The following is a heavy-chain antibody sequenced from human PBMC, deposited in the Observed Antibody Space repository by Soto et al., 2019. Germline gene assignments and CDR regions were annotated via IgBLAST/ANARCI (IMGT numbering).Heavy chain of an antibody. V-gene: IGHV3-53*02. CDR2: IYSNGDT. CDR1: GFSVGSNY. Sequence: EVQLVETGGGLIQPGGSLRLSCAASGFSVGSNYMTWVRQSPGKGLEWVSLIYSNGDTDYADSVQGRFSISRDNFKNTLYLQMNTLRAEDTAVYHCARKSDSRLVPEADGVWGRGTLVTVSS. D-gene: IGHD2-8*01. CDR3: ARKSDSRLVPEADGV. J-gene: IGHJ4*02.